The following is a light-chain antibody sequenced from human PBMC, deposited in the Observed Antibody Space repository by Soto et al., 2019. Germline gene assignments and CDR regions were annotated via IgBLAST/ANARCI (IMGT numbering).Light chain of an antibody. CDR1: QGISSA. CDR3: QQFNNYPIT. CDR2: DAS. Sequence: AIQLTQSPSSLSASVGDRVTITCRASQGISSALAWYQQKPGKAPKLLIYDASSLESGVPSRFSGRGSGTDFTLTISSLQPEDFATDYCQQFNNYPITFGQGTRLEIK. V-gene: IGKV1D-13*01. J-gene: IGKJ5*01.